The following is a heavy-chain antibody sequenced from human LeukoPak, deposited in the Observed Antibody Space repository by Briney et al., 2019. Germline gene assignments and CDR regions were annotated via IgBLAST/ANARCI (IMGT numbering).Heavy chain of an antibody. CDR2: FSGSGGST. Sequence: GGSLRLSCAASGFTFSSYAMSWVRQAPGKGLECISGFSGSGGSTYYADSVKGRFTISRDNSKNTLYLQMNSLRAEDTAVYYCARDSGSGYYYTWGQGTLVTVSS. CDR3: ARDSGSGYYYT. CDR1: GFTFSSYA. J-gene: IGHJ4*02. D-gene: IGHD3-22*01. V-gene: IGHV3-23*01.